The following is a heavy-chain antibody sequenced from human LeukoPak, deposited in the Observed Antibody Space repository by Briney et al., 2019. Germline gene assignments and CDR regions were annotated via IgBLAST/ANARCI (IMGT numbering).Heavy chain of an antibody. J-gene: IGHJ4*02. V-gene: IGHV3-21*04. CDR3: AKRWGGYDYSYFDY. CDR2: ISSNGIYI. D-gene: IGHD5-12*01. CDR1: GFTFSNYS. Sequence: GGSLRLSCAASGFTFSNYSMNWVRQAPGKGLEWVSSISSNGIYIYYADSVKGRFTISRDNAKNSLYLQMNSLRADDTAVYYCAKRWGGYDYSYFDYWGQGTLVTVSS.